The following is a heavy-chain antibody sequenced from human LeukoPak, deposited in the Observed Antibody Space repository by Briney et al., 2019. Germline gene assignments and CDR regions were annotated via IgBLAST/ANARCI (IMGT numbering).Heavy chain of an antibody. CDR2: IYSGGST. CDR3: ARGGGYDKEYFDY. V-gene: IGHV3-53*04. CDR1: GFTVSSNY. D-gene: IGHD5-12*01. Sequence: PGGSLRLSCAASGFTVSSNYMSWVRQAPGKGLEWVSVIYSGGSTYYADSVKGRFTISRHNSKNTLYLQMNSLRAEDTAVYYCARGGGYDKEYFDYWGQGTLVTVSS. J-gene: IGHJ4*02.